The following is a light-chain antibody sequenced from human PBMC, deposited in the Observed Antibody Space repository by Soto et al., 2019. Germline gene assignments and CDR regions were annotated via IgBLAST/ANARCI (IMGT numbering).Light chain of an antibody. V-gene: IGLV2-14*03. CDR3: ISFTTSVTYV. Sequence: QSALTQPASVSGSPGQSITVSCTGTSSDVGAYNYVSWYQQHPGKAPKLIISGVSNRPSGVSNRFSTSKSGNTAPLTISGLQAEDEADYYCISFTTSVTYVFGTGTKVTVL. CDR2: GVS. J-gene: IGLJ1*01. CDR1: SSDVGAYNY.